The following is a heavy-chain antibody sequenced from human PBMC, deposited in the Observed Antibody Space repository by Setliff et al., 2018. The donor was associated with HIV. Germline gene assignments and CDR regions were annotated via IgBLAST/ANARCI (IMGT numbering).Heavy chain of an antibody. CDR3: AREDIAVASAFDI. CDR2: IYYSGST. Sequence: KPSETLSLTCSVSGGSTTSGGYYWSWIRQHPGKGLEYIGYIYYSGSTYYNPSLKSRVTMSIDTSTQQFFLNVTSVTAADTAVYYCAREDIAVASAFDIWGQGTMVTVSS. CDR1: GGSTTSGGYY. D-gene: IGHD6-19*01. J-gene: IGHJ3*02. V-gene: IGHV4-31*03.